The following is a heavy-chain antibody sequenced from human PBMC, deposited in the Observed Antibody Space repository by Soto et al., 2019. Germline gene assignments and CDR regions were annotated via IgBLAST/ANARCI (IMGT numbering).Heavy chain of an antibody. CDR1: GGSISSYY. V-gene: IGHV4-59*01. CDR3: ARTRNMVRGAYYYFDY. J-gene: IGHJ4*02. CDR2: IYYSGST. D-gene: IGHD3-10*01. Sequence: SSETLSLTCTVSGGSISSYYWSWIRQPPGKGLEWIGYIYYSGSTNYNPSLKSRVTISVDTSKNQFSLKLSSVTAADTAVYYCARTRNMVRGAYYYFDYWGQGTLVTVSS.